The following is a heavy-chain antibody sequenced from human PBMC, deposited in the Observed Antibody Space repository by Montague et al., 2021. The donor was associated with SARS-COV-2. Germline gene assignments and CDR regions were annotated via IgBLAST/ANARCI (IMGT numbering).Heavy chain of an antibody. D-gene: IGHD3-22*01. V-gene: IGHV4-39*01. Sequence: SETLSLTCTVSGGSISSSSYYWGWIRQPPGKGLEWIGSIYYSGSTYYNPSLKSPVTISVDTSKNQFSLKLSSVTAADTAVYYCARQVGTMIVVVIIKLRYYFDYWGQGTLVTVSS. CDR3: ARQVGTMIVVVIIKLRYYFDY. CDR1: GGSISSSSYY. J-gene: IGHJ4*02. CDR2: IYYSGST.